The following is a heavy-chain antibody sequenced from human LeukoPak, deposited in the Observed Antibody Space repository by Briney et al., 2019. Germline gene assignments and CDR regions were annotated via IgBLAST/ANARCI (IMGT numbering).Heavy chain of an antibody. CDR2: IIPIFGTA. Sequence: SVKVSCKASGGTFSSYAISWVRQAPGQGLEWMGGIIPIFGTANYAQKVQGRVTITADESTSTAYMELSSLRSEDTAVYYCARDREQLERGEGILDYWGQGTLVTVSS. J-gene: IGHJ4*02. CDR1: GGTFSSYA. D-gene: IGHD1-1*01. CDR3: ARDREQLERGEGILDY. V-gene: IGHV1-69*01.